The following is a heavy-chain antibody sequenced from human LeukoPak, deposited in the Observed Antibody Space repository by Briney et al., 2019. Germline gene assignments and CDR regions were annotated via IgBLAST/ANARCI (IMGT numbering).Heavy chain of an antibody. CDR2: ISWNSGSI. CDR1: GFTFDDYA. D-gene: IGHD3-3*01. V-gene: IGHV3-9*01. J-gene: IGHJ4*02. Sequence: GRSLRLSCAASGFTFDDYAMHWVRQAPGKGLEWVSGISWNSGSIGYADSVKGRFTISRDNAKNTLYLQMNSLRAEDTAVYYCARTSYDFWSGYYIDYWGQGTLVTVSS. CDR3: ARTSYDFWSGYYIDY.